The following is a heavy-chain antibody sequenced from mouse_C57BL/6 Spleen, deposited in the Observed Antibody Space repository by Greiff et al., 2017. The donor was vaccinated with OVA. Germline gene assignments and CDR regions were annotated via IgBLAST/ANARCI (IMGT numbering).Heavy chain of an antibody. CDR1: GYTFTSYW. CDR3: TRGDGSSYPWYFDV. CDR2: IYPGNSDT. J-gene: IGHJ1*03. V-gene: IGHV1-5*01. D-gene: IGHD1-1*01. Sequence: EVHLVESGTVLARPGASVKMSCKTSGYTFTSYWMHWVKQRPGQGLEWIGAIYPGNSDTSYNQKFKGKAKLTAVTSASTAYMELSSLTNEDSAVYYCTRGDGSSYPWYFDVWGTGTTVTVSS.